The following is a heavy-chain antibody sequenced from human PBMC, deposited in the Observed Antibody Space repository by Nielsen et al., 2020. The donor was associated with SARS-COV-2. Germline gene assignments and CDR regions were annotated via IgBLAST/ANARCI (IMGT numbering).Heavy chain of an antibody. D-gene: IGHD6-6*01. V-gene: IGHV4-39*01. CDR1: GCSIIRNTHY. Sequence: SDTLSPTCTVSGCSIIRNTHYWDWIRQPTGKGLEWLWSVHYSENTYYNPSHTSRVTISVDTPKNQVSLKLSSVTATDTAVYYCARRLANCGSSGDFDSWGQGTLVTVSS. J-gene: IGHJ4*02. CDR2: VHYSENT. CDR3: ARRLANCGSSGDFDS.